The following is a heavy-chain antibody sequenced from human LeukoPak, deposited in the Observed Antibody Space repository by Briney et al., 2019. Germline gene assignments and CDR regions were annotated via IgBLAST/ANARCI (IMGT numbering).Heavy chain of an antibody. Sequence: PGGSLRLSCAASGFTFRSYWMSWVRQAPGKGLEWVANIQQDGREKYYVDSVEGRFTISRDNAKNSLYLQMSSLRAEDTAVYYCARDLPPLAAAGPFDYWGQGILVTVSS. CDR1: GFTFRSYW. CDR2: IQQDGREK. CDR3: ARDLPPLAAAGPFDY. V-gene: IGHV3-7*01. J-gene: IGHJ4*02. D-gene: IGHD6-13*01.